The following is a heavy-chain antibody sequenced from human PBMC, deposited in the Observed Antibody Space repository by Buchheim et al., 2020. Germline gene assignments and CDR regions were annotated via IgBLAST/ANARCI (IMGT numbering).Heavy chain of an antibody. J-gene: IGHJ3*02. Sequence: EVQLVESGGGLIQPGESLRLSCTVSGFTFSGYAMTWVRQSPGKGLEWVSAVSGGGGSTYYAGSVKGRFTISRDNSKNTLYLQMNSLRAEDTAVYYCATRWAHCVDDCYVAYRGHAFDIWGQGT. CDR2: VSGGGGST. CDR1: GFTFSGYA. CDR3: ATRWAHCVDDCYVAYRGHAFDI. D-gene: IGHD2-21*02. V-gene: IGHV3-23*04.